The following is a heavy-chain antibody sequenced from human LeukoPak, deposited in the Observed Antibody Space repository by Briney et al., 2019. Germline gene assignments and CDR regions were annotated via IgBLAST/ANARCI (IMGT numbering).Heavy chain of an antibody. CDR3: ARTDFWYYGMDV. J-gene: IGHJ6*02. V-gene: IGHV4-30-4*01. CDR2: IYYSGST. Sequence: SETLSLTCTVSGGSISSGDYYWSWIRQPPGKGLEWIGYIYYSGSTYYNPSIKSRITISVDTSKNQFSLKLSSVTAADTAVYYCARTDFWYYGMDVWGQGTTVTVSS. D-gene: IGHD3/OR15-3a*01. CDR1: GGSISSGDYY.